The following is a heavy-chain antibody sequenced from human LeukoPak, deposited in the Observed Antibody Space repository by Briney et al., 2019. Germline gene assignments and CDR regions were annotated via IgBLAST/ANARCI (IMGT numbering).Heavy chain of an antibody. CDR2: ISSSGSTI. V-gene: IGHV3-48*03. D-gene: IGHD6-19*01. CDR1: GFTFSSYE. J-gene: IGHJ4*02. Sequence: PGGSLRLSCAASGFTFSSYEMNWVRQAPGKGLEWVSYISSSGSTIYYADSVKGRFTISRDNTKISLHLQMYSLRAEDTAVYYCTRVGKNGWDFDHWGQGTLVTVSS. CDR3: TRVGKNGWDFDH.